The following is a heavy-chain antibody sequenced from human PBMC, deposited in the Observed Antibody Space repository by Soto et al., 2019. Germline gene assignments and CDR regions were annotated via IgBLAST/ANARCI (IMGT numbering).Heavy chain of an antibody. CDR2: ISPYTGNT. CDR1: GYIFVNYG. D-gene: IGHD3-16*01. V-gene: IGHV1-18*01. Sequence: QVQLVQSGDEVKKPGASVKVSCKASGYIFVNYGMAGWGQAPGQGLEGMGWISPYTGNTHSATKIQGRLTMTTDTSTSTAYMDLGSLTSDDTAVYYCVMVDNYVTPTPQDVWGQGTTVTVSS. J-gene: IGHJ6*02. CDR3: VMVDNYVTPTPQDV.